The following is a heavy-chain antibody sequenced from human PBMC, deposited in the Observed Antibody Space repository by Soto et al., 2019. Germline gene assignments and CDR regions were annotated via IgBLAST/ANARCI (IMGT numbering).Heavy chain of an antibody. D-gene: IGHD1-1*01. J-gene: IGHJ4*02. CDR2: MNPNSGHT. CDR1: GYSFTSFH. CDR3: TRGRNSGDGYNGGGY. V-gene: IGHV1-8*01. Sequence: GASVKVSCKASGYSFTSFHINWVRQATRQGLEWMGWMNPNSGHTGYAQKFQGRVTMTRDTSISTAYMELSSLRYEDTAVYYCTRGRNSGDGYNGGGYWGQRPLVTVSS.